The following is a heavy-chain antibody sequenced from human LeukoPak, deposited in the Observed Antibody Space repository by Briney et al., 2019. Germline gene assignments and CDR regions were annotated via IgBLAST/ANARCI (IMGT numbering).Heavy chain of an antibody. J-gene: IGHJ4*02. Sequence: QASETLSLTCTVSGGSISSYYWSWIRQPPGKGLEWIGYIYYSGSSNCNPSLKSRVTISVDTSKNQFSLKLSSVTAADTAVYYCARALSSWSYYFDYWGQGTLVTVSS. D-gene: IGHD6-13*01. CDR1: GGSISSYY. V-gene: IGHV4-59*01. CDR3: ARALSSWSYYFDY. CDR2: IYYSGSS.